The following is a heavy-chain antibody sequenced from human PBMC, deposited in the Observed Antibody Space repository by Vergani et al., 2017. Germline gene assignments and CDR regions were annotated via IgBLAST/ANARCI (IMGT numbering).Heavy chain of an antibody. V-gene: IGHV4-34*01. D-gene: IGHD4-11*01. CDR1: GGSFTSYH. Sequence: QVQLQQWGGGLLKPSETLSLTCVVNGGSFTSYHWTWIRQSPGEGLEWVGDIDHTGRPDYNPSLKSRLTMSVDKTRNQFSLTLNSVTATDTAIYFCARVNTETNGHLYYDYYMDVWGQGTAVTVS. CDR3: ARVNTETNGHLYYDYYMDV. J-gene: IGHJ6*03. CDR2: IDHTGRP.